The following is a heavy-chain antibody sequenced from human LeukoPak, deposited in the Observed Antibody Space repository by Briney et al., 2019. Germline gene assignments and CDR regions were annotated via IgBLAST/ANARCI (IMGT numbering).Heavy chain of an antibody. CDR2: IYTSGST. CDR3: ARYIAGASYNWFDP. J-gene: IGHJ5*02. CDR1: GGSISSYY. D-gene: IGHD1-26*01. Sequence: SETLSLTCTVSGGSISSYYWSWIRQPAGKGLEWIGRIYTSGSTNYNPSLKSRVTMPVDTSKNQFSLKLSSVTAADTAVYYCARYIAGASYNWFDPWGQGTLVTVSS. V-gene: IGHV4-4*07.